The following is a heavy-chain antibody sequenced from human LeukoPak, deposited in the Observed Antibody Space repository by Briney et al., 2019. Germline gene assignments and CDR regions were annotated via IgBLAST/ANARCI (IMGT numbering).Heavy chain of an antibody. J-gene: IGHJ5*02. CDR2: MNPNSGNT. CDR3: ARGQFLYSSGWNADNWFDP. D-gene: IGHD6-19*01. V-gene: IGHV1-8*01. CDR1: GYTFTSYD. Sequence: ASVKVSCEASGYTFTSYDINWVRQATGQGLEWMGWMNPNSGNTGYAQKFQGRVTMTRNTSISTAYMELSSLRSEDTAVYYCARGQFLYSSGWNADNWFDPWGQGTLVTVSS.